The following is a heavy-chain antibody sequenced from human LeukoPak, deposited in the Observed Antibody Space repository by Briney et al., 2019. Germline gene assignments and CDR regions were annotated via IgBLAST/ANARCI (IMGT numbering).Heavy chain of an antibody. J-gene: IGHJ4*02. CDR3: ARVGGDRVAY. CDR2: MYTNGTT. CDR1: GLIDSSKY. V-gene: IGHV3-53*01. D-gene: IGHD4-17*01. Sequence: GGSLRLSCAASGLIDSSKYMSWVRKAPGKGLEWVSVMYTNGTTQYADSVNGQFTISRDNVKNMLYLEMNSLMPEDTAVYYCARVGGDRVAYWGQGTLVTVSS.